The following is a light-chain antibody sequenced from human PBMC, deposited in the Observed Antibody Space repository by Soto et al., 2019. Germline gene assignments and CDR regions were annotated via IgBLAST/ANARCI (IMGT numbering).Light chain of an antibody. CDR1: SSDVGGYNS. CDR2: EVS. J-gene: IGLJ1*01. Sequence: QSALTQPASVSGSPGQSITISCTGTSSDVGGYNSVSWYQQHPGKAPKLMIYEVSNRPLGVSNRFSGSKSGNTASLTISGLQAEDEADYYCSSYTSSSTPVFGTGTKVTVL. CDR3: SSYTSSSTPV. V-gene: IGLV2-14*01.